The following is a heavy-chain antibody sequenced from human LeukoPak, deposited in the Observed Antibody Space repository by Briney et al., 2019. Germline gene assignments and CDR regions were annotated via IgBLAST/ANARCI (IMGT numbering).Heavy chain of an antibody. CDR2: INHSGST. Sequence: SETLSLTCAVYGGSFSGYYWSWIRQPPGKGLEWTGEINHSGSTNYNPSLKSRVTISVDASKNQFSLKLSSVTAADTAVYYCARSRAYCGGDCYSDYYYYYMDVWGKGTTVTVSS. D-gene: IGHD2-21*02. V-gene: IGHV4-34*01. CDR1: GGSFSGYY. CDR3: ARSRAYCGGDCYSDYYYYYMDV. J-gene: IGHJ6*03.